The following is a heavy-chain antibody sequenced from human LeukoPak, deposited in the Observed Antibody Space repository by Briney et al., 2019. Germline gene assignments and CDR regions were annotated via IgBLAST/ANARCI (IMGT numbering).Heavy chain of an antibody. J-gene: IGHJ3*02. CDR3: AKVRWELTSDAFDI. V-gene: IGHV3-48*01. Sequence: GGSLRLSCAASGFTFSGYSVNWVRQAPGKGLGWVSYTSSSSSIIYYADFVKGRFTISGDNSKNTLYLQMNSLRAEDTAVYHCAKVRWELTSDAFDIWGQGTMVTVSS. CDR2: TSSSSSII. D-gene: IGHD4-23*01. CDR1: GFTFSGYS.